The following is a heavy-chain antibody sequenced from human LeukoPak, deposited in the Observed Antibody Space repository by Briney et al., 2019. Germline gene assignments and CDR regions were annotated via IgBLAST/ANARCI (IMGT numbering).Heavy chain of an antibody. CDR2: IIPIFGTA. J-gene: IGHJ3*02. Sequence: SVKVSCKASGGTCSSYAISWVRQAPGQGLEWMGGIIPIFGTANYAQKFQGRVTITADESTSTAYMELSSLRSEDTAVYYCARDRYCSSTSCWRDAFDIWGQGTMVTVSS. CDR3: ARDRYCSSTSCWRDAFDI. D-gene: IGHD2-2*01. V-gene: IGHV1-69*13. CDR1: GGTCSSYA.